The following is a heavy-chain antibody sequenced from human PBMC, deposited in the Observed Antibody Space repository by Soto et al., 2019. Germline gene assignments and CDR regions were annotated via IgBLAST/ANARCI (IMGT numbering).Heavy chain of an antibody. Sequence: GGSLRLSCAASGFTFSNYWMYWVRQAPGKGLVWVSRITSDGSGTAYADSVKGRFTISRDNTKSTLYLQMNSLRVEDAAVYYCVRSAPMDVWGKGTTVTVSS. V-gene: IGHV3-74*01. CDR1: GFTFSNYW. CDR2: ITSDGSGT. J-gene: IGHJ6*03. CDR3: VRSAPMDV.